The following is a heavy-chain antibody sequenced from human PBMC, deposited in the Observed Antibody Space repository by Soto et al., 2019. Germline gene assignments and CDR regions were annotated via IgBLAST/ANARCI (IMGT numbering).Heavy chain of an antibody. J-gene: IGHJ2*01. CDR3: AKDLRGPAAGTWYFDL. Sequence: EVQLLESGGGLVQPGGSLRLSCAAYGLTFSSYAMGWIRQVPGQGLEWVSAISATSTNAYYADSVKGRFTISRDNSQNTLYMEMNSLRADDTAVYYCAKDLRGPAAGTWYFDLWGRGTLVTVSS. D-gene: IGHD6-13*01. V-gene: IGHV3-23*01. CDR2: ISATSTNA. CDR1: GLTFSSYA.